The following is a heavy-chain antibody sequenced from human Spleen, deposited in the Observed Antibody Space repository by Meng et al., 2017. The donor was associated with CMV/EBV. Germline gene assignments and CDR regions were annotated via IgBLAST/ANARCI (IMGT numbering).Heavy chain of an antibody. Sequence: SETLSLTCTVSGGSVSSGSYYWSWIRQPPGKGLEWIGYIYYSGSTNYNPSLKSRVTISVDTSKNQFSLKLSSVTAADTAVYYCAREKGDFWSGYYNVNLIDYWGQGTLVTVSS. J-gene: IGHJ4*02. CDR3: AREKGDFWSGYYNVNLIDY. CDR1: GGSVSSGSYY. V-gene: IGHV4-61*01. D-gene: IGHD3-3*01. CDR2: IYYSGST.